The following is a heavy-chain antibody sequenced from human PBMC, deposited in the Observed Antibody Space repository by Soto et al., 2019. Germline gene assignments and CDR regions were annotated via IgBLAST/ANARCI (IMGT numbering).Heavy chain of an antibody. CDR2: IIPLFATP. CDR3: ARDAPSFSSSGVVSHYYGMDL. CDR1: GGTFSSSA. Sequence: QVQLVQSGAEVKKPGSSVRVSCRPSGGTFSSSAFNWVRQAPGQGLEWVGAIIPLFATPHYAQKFQGRVTITANDSTSTAYMDLTSLRSDDTAIYYCARDAPSFSSSGVVSHYYGMDLWGQGTTVTVSS. J-gene: IGHJ6*02. D-gene: IGHD3-3*01. V-gene: IGHV1-69*01.